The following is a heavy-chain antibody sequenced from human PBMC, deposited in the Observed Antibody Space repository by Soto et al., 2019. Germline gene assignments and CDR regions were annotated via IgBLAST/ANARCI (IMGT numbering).Heavy chain of an antibody. CDR2: ISVSGGST. CDR3: ANAAGSDYYPVDY. V-gene: IGHV3-23*01. J-gene: IGHJ4*02. D-gene: IGHD3-22*01. CDR1: GFTFSSYA. Sequence: PGGSLRLSCAASGFTFSSYAMSWFRQAPGKGLQWVSSISVSGGSTYYADSVKGRFTISRDNSNSTLFLHMNSLRADATAAYYSANAAGSDYYPVDYWGQGTLVTVSS.